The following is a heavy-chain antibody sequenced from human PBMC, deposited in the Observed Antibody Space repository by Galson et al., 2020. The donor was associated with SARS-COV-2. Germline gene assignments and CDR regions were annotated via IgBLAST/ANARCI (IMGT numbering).Heavy chain of an antibody. CDR3: ARDQGWELLNWFDP. D-gene: IGHD1-26*01. V-gene: IGHV4-61*02. CDR2: IYTSGST. Sequence: SETLSLTCTVSGGSISSGSYYWSWIRQPAGKGLEWIGRIYTSGSTNYNPSLKSRVTISVDTSKNQFSLKLSSVTAADTAVYYCARDQGWELLNWFDPWGQGTLVTVSS. J-gene: IGHJ5*02. CDR1: GGSISSGSYY.